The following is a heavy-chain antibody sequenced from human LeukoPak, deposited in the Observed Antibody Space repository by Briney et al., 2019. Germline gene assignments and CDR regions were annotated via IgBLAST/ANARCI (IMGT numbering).Heavy chain of an antibody. CDR1: GFTFSSYS. V-gene: IGHV3-21*01. CDR2: ISSSSRYI. D-gene: IGHD3-9*01. Sequence: GGALRLSCAASGFTFSSYSMNWVRQAPGKGLEWVSSISSSSRYIYYADSVKGRFTISRDNAKNSLYLQINSLRAEDTAVYYCARGHLSDILTGYIAYWGQGTLVTVSS. CDR3: ARGHLSDILTGYIAY. J-gene: IGHJ4*02.